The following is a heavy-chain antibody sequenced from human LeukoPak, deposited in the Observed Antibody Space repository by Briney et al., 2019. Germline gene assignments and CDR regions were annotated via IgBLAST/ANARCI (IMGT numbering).Heavy chain of an antibody. CDR1: GGSFSDYY. D-gene: IGHD6-6*01. CDR2: INHSGST. Sequence: SETLRLSCAVYGGSFSDYYWNWIRQPPGKGLEWIGEINHSGSTNYNPSLRTRVSISVDTSKNQFSLKLNSVTAADTAVYFCAKTPTALVRGGYYFDFWRQGSMVTVSS. CDR3: AKTPTALVRGGYYFDF. J-gene: IGHJ4*02. V-gene: IGHV4-34*01.